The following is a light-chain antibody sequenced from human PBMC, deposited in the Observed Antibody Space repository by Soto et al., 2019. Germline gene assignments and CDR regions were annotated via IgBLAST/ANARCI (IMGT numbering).Light chain of an antibody. CDR2: AAS. CDR3: QQSYITPRT. CDR1: QSISSY. J-gene: IGKJ1*01. V-gene: IGKV1-39*01. Sequence: DIQMTQSPSSLSASVGDRVTITFRASQSISSYLNWYQQKPGKAPKLLIYAASSLQSGVPSRFSGSGSGTDFTLTISSLQPEDFATYYCQQSYITPRTFCQGTKV.